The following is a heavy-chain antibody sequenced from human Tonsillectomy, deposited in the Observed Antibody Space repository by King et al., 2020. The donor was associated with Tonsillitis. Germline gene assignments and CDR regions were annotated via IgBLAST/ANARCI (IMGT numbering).Heavy chain of an antibody. J-gene: IGHJ4*02. V-gene: IGHV3-20*01. Sequence: VQLVESGGGVVRPGGSLRLSCAASGFTCDDYGMSWGRQAPGKGLEWVSGINWNGGSTGYADSVKGRFTISRDNAKNSLYLQMNSLRAEDTALYHCARDLALYCGGDCYTPFDYWGQGTLVTVSS. CDR3: ARDLALYCGGDCYTPFDY. CDR1: GFTCDDYG. D-gene: IGHD2-21*01. CDR2: INWNGGST.